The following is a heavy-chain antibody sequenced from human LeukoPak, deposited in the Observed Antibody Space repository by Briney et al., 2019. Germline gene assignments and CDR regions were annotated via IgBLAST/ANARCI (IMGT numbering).Heavy chain of an antibody. Sequence: GGSLRLSCAASGFTFSSYGMHWVRQAPGKGLEWVAVIWYDGSNKYYADSVKGRFTISRDNSKNTLYLQMNSLRAEDAAVYYCAKDPRGSYSRDYYYYMDVWGKGTTVTVSS. D-gene: IGHD1-26*01. CDR3: AKDPRGSYSRDYYYYMDV. V-gene: IGHV3-33*06. CDR2: IWYDGSNK. J-gene: IGHJ6*03. CDR1: GFTFSSYG.